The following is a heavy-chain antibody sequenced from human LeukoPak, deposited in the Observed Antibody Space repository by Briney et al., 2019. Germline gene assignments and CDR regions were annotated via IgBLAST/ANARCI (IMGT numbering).Heavy chain of an antibody. CDR1: GGSFSGYS. D-gene: IGHD3-3*01. J-gene: IGHJ6*02. CDR3: ARGRRRFRTLYYYYGMDV. V-gene: IGHV4-34*01. CDR2: INHSGSA. Sequence: SETLSLTCAVYGGSFSGYSWSWIRQPPGKGLEWIGEINHSGSANYNPPLKSRVTLSVDTSKNQFSLKLSSVTAADTAVYYCARGRRRFRTLYYYYGMDVWGQGTTVTVSS.